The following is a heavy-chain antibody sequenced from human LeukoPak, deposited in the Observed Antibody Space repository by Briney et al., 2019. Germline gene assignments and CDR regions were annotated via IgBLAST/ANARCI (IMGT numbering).Heavy chain of an antibody. D-gene: IGHD3-22*01. V-gene: IGHV3-20*04. CDR2: INWNGGST. J-gene: IGHJ4*02. CDR3: ARANSGYYSPIGY. CDR1: GFTFDDYG. Sequence: SGGSLRLSCAASGFTFDDYGMSWVRQAPGKGLEWVSGINWNGGSTGYAVKGRFTISRDNAKNPLYLQMNSLRAEDTALYYCARANSGYYSPIGYWGQGTLVTVSS.